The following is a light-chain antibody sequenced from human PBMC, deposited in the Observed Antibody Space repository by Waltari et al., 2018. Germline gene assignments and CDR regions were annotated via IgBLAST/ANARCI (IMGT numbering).Light chain of an antibody. V-gene: IGLV2-11*01. CDR2: DVS. CDR1: SSDVGGYNY. Sequence: QSTLTQPRSVSGSPGQSVNISCTGTSSDVGGYNYVSWYQQHPGKAPKLMIYDVSKRPSGVPDRFSGSKSGNTASLTISGLQAEDEADYYCCSYAGSYTSLFGGGTKLTVL. J-gene: IGLJ2*01. CDR3: CSYAGSYTSL.